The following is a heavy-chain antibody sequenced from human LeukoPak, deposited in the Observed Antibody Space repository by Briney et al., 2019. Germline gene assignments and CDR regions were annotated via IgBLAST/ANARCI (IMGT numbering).Heavy chain of an antibody. J-gene: IGHJ3*02. CDR2: IYYSGST. CDR1: GGSMSSYY. Sequence: PSETLSLTRTVSGGSMSSYYCSWIRQPPGKELEWIGYIYYSGSTNYNPSLKSRVTISVDTSKNQFSLKLSSVTAADTAVYYCARERRWLQSDAFDIWGQGTMVTVSS. D-gene: IGHD5-24*01. CDR3: ARERRWLQSDAFDI. V-gene: IGHV4-59*01.